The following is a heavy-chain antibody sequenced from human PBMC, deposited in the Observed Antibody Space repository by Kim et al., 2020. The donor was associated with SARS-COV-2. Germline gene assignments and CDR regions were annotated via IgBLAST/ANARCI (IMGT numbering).Heavy chain of an antibody. CDR1: GYTFTSYT. Sequence: ASVKVSCKASGYTFTSYTMHWVRQAPGQRLEWMGWINAGNGKTQYSQKFQGRVTITRDTSASTVYMELSSLRFEDTAVYYCARGRGNEFDDWGQGTLVTV. CDR2: INAGNGKT. V-gene: IGHV1-3*01. D-gene: IGHD2-8*01. CDR3: ARGRGNEFDD. J-gene: IGHJ4*02.